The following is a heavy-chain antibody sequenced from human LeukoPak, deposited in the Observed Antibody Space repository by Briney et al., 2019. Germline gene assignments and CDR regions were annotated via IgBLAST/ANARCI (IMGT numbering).Heavy chain of an antibody. V-gene: IGHV4-38-2*02. Sequence: SETLSLTCTVSGYSISSGYYWGWIRQPPGQGLEWIGSIYHSGSTYYNPSLKSRVTISVDTSKNQFCLKLSSVTAADTAVYYCARSAGYYDSSAYGDYWGQGTLVTVSS. CDR1: GYSISSGYY. CDR2: IYHSGST. J-gene: IGHJ4*02. D-gene: IGHD3-22*01. CDR3: ARSAGYYDSSAYGDY.